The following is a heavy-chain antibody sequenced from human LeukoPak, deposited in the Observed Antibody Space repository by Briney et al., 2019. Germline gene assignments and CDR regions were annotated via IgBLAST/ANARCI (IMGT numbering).Heavy chain of an antibody. V-gene: IGHV1-8*02. Sequence: ASVKVSCKASGYTFTSYDINWVRQATGQGLEWMGWMNPNSGNTGYAQKFQGRVTMTTDTSTSTAYMELRSLRSDDTAVYYCARELRDGSGSYQWGQGTLVTVSS. CDR1: GYTFTSYD. J-gene: IGHJ4*02. CDR3: ARELRDGSGSYQ. CDR2: MNPNSGNT. D-gene: IGHD3-10*01.